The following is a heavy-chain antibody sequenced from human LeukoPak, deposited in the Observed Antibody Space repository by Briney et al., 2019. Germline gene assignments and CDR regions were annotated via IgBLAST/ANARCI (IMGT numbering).Heavy chain of an antibody. J-gene: IGHJ6*03. D-gene: IGHD2-2*01. CDR2: INPNSGGI. Sequence: GASVKVSCKASGYTFTGYYMHWVRQAPGQGLEWMGWINPNSGGINYAQKFQGRVTMTRNTSISTAYMELSRLRSDDTAVYYCARGPHYCSGTSCYFVAYYYYYYMDVWGKGTTVTVSS. CDR3: ARGPHYCSGTSCYFVAYYYYYYMDV. CDR1: GYTFTGYY. V-gene: IGHV1-2*02.